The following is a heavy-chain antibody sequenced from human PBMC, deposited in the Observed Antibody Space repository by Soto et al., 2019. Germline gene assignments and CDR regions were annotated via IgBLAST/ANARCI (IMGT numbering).Heavy chain of an antibody. CDR2: IYWDDDK. V-gene: IGHV2-5*02. CDR1: GFSLNTYGVG. CDR3: ARALGSWGAYYFDY. Sequence: QITLKESGPPLVNPTQTLTLTCTVSGFSLNTYGVGVGWIRQPPGKALEWLALIYWDDDKRYSPSLKSRLTITKDTSKNQVVLTMTNMDPVDTVTYYCARALGSWGAYYFDYWGQGTLVTVSS. D-gene: IGHD3-16*01. J-gene: IGHJ4*02.